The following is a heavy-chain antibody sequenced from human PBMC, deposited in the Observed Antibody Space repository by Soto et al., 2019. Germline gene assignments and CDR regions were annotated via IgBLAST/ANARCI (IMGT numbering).Heavy chain of an antibody. Sequence: QVQLVQSGAEVKRPGSSVKVSCKASGDTFNFYSINWVRQAPGLGLEWMGRVIPIVRMSNYAQKFQGRVTMTADKSTSTAYMELSSLRSEDTAIYYCASSYGSGYRAFDYWGQGALVTVSS. V-gene: IGHV1-69*02. CDR3: ASSYGSGYRAFDY. D-gene: IGHD3-10*01. CDR1: GDTFNFYS. J-gene: IGHJ4*02. CDR2: VIPIVRMS.